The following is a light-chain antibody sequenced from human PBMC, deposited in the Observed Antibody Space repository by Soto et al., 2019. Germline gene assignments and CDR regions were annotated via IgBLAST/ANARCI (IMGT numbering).Light chain of an antibody. V-gene: IGKV3-11*01. CDR2: DAS. CDR1: QSVSSY. CDR3: QQRSNWLRGIT. Sequence: EIVLTQSPATLSLSPGERATLSCRASQSVSSYLAWYQQKPGQAPRLLIYDASNRATGIPDRFSGSGSGTDFTLTISSLEPEDFAVYYCQQRSNWLRGITFGQGTRLEIK. J-gene: IGKJ5*01.